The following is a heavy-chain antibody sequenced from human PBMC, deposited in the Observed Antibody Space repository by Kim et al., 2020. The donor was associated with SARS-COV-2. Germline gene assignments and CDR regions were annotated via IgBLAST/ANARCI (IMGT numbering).Heavy chain of an antibody. J-gene: IGHJ6*01. V-gene: IGHV4-59*01. CDR2: IYYSGST. CDR3: ARALHYYGSGSYSHYYYY. Sequence: SETLSLTCTVSGGSISSYYWSWIRQPPGKGLEWIGYIYYSGSTNYNPSLKSRVTISVDTSKNQFSLRLSSVTAADTAVDYCARALHYYGSGSYSHYYYY. D-gene: IGHD3-10*01. CDR1: GGSISSYY.